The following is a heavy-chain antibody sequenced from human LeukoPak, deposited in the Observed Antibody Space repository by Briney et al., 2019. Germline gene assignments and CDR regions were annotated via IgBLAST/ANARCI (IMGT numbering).Heavy chain of an antibody. CDR2: ISYDGSNK. V-gene: IGHV3-30*18. J-gene: IGHJ3*01. Sequence: GGSLRLSCAASGFTFSSYGMHWVRQAPGKGLEWVAVISYDGSNKYYADSVKGRFTISRDNSKSTLYLQMNSLRAEDTAVYYCAKDLSGDMSDWGQGTMVTVSS. CDR3: AKDLSGDMSD. CDR1: GFTFSSYG. D-gene: IGHD3-10*01.